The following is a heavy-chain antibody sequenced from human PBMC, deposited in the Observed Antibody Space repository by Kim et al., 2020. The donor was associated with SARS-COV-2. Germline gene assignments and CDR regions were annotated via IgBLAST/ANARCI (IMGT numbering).Heavy chain of an antibody. V-gene: IGHV1-2*06. Sequence: ASVKVSCKASGYTFTAYYMQWMRQAPGRGLEWMGRIDPKSGATYNVQKFQGRVTMTRDTSIKTVYLEVSSLTSDDTAVYYCARGGAVTISGMDAFDIWGHGTVCTVSS. CDR3: ARGGAVTISGMDAFDI. D-gene: IGHD6-13*01. J-gene: IGHJ3*02. CDR2: IDPKSGAT. CDR1: GYTFTAYY.